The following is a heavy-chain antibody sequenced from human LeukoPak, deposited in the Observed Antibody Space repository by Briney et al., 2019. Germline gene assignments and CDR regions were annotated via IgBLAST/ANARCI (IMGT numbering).Heavy chain of an antibody. CDR3: AKVGVAGGYYWFDP. D-gene: IGHD6-19*01. CDR1: GDSTNSYY. CDR2: IYYSGST. V-gene: IGHV4-59*01. Sequence: SETLSLTCTVSGDSTNSYYWNWIRQPPGKGLEWIGYIYYSGSTNYNPSLKSRVTISVDTSKNQFFLKLSSVSAADTAVYYCAKVGVAGGYYWFDPWGQGTLVTVSS. J-gene: IGHJ5*02.